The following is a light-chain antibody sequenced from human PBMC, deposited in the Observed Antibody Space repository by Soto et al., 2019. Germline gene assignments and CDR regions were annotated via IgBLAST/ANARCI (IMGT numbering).Light chain of an antibody. J-gene: IGKJ1*01. Sequence: EIVLTQSPGTLSLSPGERAALSCRASQSVSNNYLAWYQQKPGQAPRLLIYGASNRATGIPARFSGSGSGTEFTLTINSLQSEDFAVYYCQQYNNWPRTFGQGTK. V-gene: IGKV3-15*01. CDR2: GAS. CDR3: QQYNNWPRT. CDR1: QSVSNN.